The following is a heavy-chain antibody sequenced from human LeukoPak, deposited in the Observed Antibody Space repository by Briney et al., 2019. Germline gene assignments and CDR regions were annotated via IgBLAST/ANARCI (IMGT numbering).Heavy chain of an antibody. Sequence: ASETLSLTCTVSGGSISSGDYYWSWIRQPPGKGLEWIGYIYYSGSTYYNPSLKSRVTISVDTSKNQFSLKLSSVTAADTAVYYCARANYGDYGMGDFDYWGQGTLVTVSP. CDR1: GGSISSGDYY. J-gene: IGHJ4*02. D-gene: IGHD4-17*01. V-gene: IGHV4-30-4*01. CDR2: IYYSGST. CDR3: ARANYGDYGMGDFDY.